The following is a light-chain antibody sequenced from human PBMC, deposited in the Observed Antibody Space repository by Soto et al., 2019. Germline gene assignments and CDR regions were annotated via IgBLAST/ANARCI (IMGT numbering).Light chain of an antibody. CDR1: SSDVGAYNY. V-gene: IGLV2-14*01. CDR2: EVS. J-gene: IGLJ1*01. CDR3: SSYTTSSTRV. Sequence: QSVLTQPASVSGSPDQSITISCTGTSSDVGAYNYVSWYQQHPGKAPKLMIYEVSNRPSGISSRFSGSKSGNTASLTISGLQTEDEADYYCSSYTTSSTRVFGTGTKVTVL.